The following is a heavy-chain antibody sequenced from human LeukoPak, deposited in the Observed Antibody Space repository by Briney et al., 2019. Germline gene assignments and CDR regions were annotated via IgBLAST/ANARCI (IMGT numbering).Heavy chain of an antibody. CDR1: GFTFSNAW. Sequence: GGSLRLSCAASGFTFSNAWMSWVRQAPGKGLEWVGRIKSKTDGGTTDYAAPVKGRFTISRDDSKNTLYLQMNSPKTEDTAVYYCTTLTMVRGVIKGNWFDPWGQGTLVTVSS. J-gene: IGHJ5*02. V-gene: IGHV3-15*01. D-gene: IGHD3-10*01. CDR2: IKSKTDGGTT. CDR3: TTLTMVRGVIKGNWFDP.